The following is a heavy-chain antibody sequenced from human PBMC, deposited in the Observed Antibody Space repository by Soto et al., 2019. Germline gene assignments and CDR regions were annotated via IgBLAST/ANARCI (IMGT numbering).Heavy chain of an antibody. CDR2: ISGYGGST. D-gene: IGHD3-10*01. V-gene: IGHV3-23*01. J-gene: IGHJ4*02. CDR3: AKDNGNYGSGTFSH. Sequence: EVQLLESGGGLVQPGGSLRLSCAASGFTFSNYGMSWVRQAPGKGLEWVSAISGYGGSTFYPDSVKGRFTISRDNSKATLYLQMSGLRAEDTAVYYCAKDNGNYGSGTFSHWGQGTLVTVSS. CDR1: GFTFSNYG.